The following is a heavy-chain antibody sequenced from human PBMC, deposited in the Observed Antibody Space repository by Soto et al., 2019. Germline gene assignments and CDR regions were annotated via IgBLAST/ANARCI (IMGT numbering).Heavy chain of an antibody. J-gene: IGHJ6*02. V-gene: IGHV3-74*01. Sequence: GSRRLSCAASGFTFSTYGMHGVRQATRKGRVWGSLIKGDWRTTNYADSVKGRFTISRDNTKSTLYLQMNSLRAEDTAVYYCARGLKGYYGTDVWGQGTTVTVSS. D-gene: IGHD3-22*01. CDR2: IKGDWRTT. CDR1: GFTFSTYG. CDR3: ARGLKGYYGTDV.